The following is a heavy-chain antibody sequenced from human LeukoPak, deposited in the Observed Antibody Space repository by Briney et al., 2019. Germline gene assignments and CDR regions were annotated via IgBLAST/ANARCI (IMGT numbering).Heavy chain of an antibody. Sequence: SETLSLTCTVSGGSISSYYWSGIRQPPGKGLEWIGYIYYSGSTNYNPSLKSRVTISVDTSKNQFSLKLSSVTAADTAVYYCARAAPWFGEFDAFDIWGQGTMVTVSS. V-gene: IGHV4-59*01. CDR2: IYYSGST. D-gene: IGHD3-10*01. J-gene: IGHJ3*02. CDR1: GGSISSYY. CDR3: ARAAPWFGEFDAFDI.